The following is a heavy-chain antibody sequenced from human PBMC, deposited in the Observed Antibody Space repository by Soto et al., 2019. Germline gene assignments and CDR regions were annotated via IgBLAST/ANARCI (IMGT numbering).Heavy chain of an antibody. J-gene: IGHJ6*02. Sequence: ASVKVSCKASGYTFTSYGIHWVRQAPGQRLEWTGWINAGNGNTKYSEKFQGRVTITRDTSARTAYLELSSLRSKDTAVYYCARDPNDSSAYYHHYYYGMDVWGQGTTVTVSS. CDR1: GYTFTSYG. D-gene: IGHD3-22*01. V-gene: IGHV1-3*01. CDR2: INAGNGNT. CDR3: ARDPNDSSAYYHHYYYGMDV.